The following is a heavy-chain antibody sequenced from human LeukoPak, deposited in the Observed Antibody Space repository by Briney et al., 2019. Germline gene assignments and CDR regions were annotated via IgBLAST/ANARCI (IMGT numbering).Heavy chain of an antibody. CDR2: IYYSGST. V-gene: IGHV4-59*01. D-gene: IGHD3-10*01. Sequence: PSETLSLTCTVSGGSISSYYWSWIRQPPGKGLEWIGYIYYSGSTNYNPSLKSRVTISVDTSKNQFSLKLSSVTAADPAVYYFASEGSSDDAFDNRGPGTMVTVSS. CDR3: ASEGSSDDAFDN. J-gene: IGHJ3*02. CDR1: GGSISSYY.